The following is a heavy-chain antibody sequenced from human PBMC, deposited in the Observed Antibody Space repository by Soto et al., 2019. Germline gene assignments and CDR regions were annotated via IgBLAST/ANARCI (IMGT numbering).Heavy chain of an antibody. Sequence: DVQLMESGGGLVQPGGSLRLSCEASGFTFENYWMTWIRQAPGKGLERVANIRKDGTQEHYVDSVEGRFSVSRDNARTSLYLQMTSLRIEDTAVYYCARDANDRDSSVYYDVFDIWGQGTMVTVSP. J-gene: IGHJ3*02. CDR1: GFTFENYW. CDR3: ARDANDRDSSVYYDVFDI. D-gene: IGHD3-22*01. CDR2: IRKDGTQE. V-gene: IGHV3-7*05.